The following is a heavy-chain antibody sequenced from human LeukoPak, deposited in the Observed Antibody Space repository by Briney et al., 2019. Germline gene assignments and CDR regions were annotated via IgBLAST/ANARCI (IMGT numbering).Heavy chain of an antibody. CDR1: GFTFSSYE. CDR2: ISSSGSTI. V-gene: IGHV3-48*03. D-gene: IGHD6-19*01. CDR3: AREVAVTGTPSLDN. Sequence: GESLRLSCAASGFTFSSYEMNWVRQAPGKGLEWVSYISSSGSTIYYADSVRGRFTLSRDNAKNSLYLQMNSLRVEDTAIYYCAREVAVTGTPSLDNWGQGTLVTVSS. J-gene: IGHJ4*02.